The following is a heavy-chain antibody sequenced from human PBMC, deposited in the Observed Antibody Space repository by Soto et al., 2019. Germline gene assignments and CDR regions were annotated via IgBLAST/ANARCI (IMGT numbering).Heavy chain of an antibody. V-gene: IGHV3-74*01. J-gene: IGHJ4*02. D-gene: IGHD2-21*02. Sequence: PVGSLRLSGAASGFTFSNYWMHWVRQGRGKGLVWVSRVNSDESSTSYADSVKGRFTISRDNAKNTLYLQMSSLRFEDTALYYCVCFECGRTAVVTAMEANGYWGQGTLVTVSS. CDR2: VNSDESST. CDR1: GFTFSNYW. CDR3: VCFECGRTAVVTAMEANGY.